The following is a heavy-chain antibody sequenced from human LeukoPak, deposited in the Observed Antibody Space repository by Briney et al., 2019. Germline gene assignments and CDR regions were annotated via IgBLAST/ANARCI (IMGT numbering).Heavy chain of an antibody. CDR1: GFTFSSYA. CDR3: AKGAGTDRT. V-gene: IGHV3-23*01. CDR2: ISAGGVST. Sequence: AAGSLRLSCAASGFTFSSYAMSWVRQAPGKGLEWVSAISAGGVSTYYADSVKGRFTISRDNSKNTLYLQMNSLRAEDTAVYYCAKGAGTDRTWGQGTLVTVSS. J-gene: IGHJ5*02.